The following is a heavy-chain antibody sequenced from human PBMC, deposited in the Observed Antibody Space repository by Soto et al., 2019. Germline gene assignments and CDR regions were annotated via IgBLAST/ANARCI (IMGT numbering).Heavy chain of an antibody. Sequence: SETLSLTCTVSGGSISSYYWSWIRQPPGKGLEWIGYIYYSGSTNYNPSLKSRVTISVDTSKNQFSLQLKSVTPEDTAVYYCVRDRYSSSGWFDPWGQGTPVTVSS. CDR2: IYYSGST. CDR3: VRDRYSSSGWFDP. V-gene: IGHV4-59*12. D-gene: IGHD3-10*01. J-gene: IGHJ5*02. CDR1: GGSISSYY.